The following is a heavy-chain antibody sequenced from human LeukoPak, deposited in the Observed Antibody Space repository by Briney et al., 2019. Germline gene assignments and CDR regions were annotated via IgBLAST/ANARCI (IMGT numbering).Heavy chain of an antibody. CDR3: AKGRYYDSRDYYHLDYFDY. J-gene: IGHJ4*02. V-gene: IGHV3-30*18. D-gene: IGHD3-22*01. CDR1: GFSFSDHG. CDR2: MSYDGSNK. Sequence: PGGSLRLSCAASGFSFSDHGMHWVRQAPGKGLGLVAVMSYDGSNKDYADSVKGRFTISRDNSKNTLYLQMNSLRAEDTAVYYCAKGRYYDSRDYYHLDYFDYWGQGARVTVSS.